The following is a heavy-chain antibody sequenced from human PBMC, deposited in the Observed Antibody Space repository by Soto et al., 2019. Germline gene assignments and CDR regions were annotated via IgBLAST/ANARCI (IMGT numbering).Heavy chain of an antibody. CDR3: AINHPANGYSYGYRTSYYYGMDV. J-gene: IGHJ6*02. Sequence: VASVKVSCKASGHTFTGYYMHWVRQAPGQGLEWMGWINPNSGGTNYAQKFQGRVTMTRDTSISTAYMELSRLRSDDTAVYYCAINHPANGYSYGYRTSYYYGMDVWGQGTTVTVSS. CDR2: INPNSGGT. D-gene: IGHD5-18*01. V-gene: IGHV1-2*02. CDR1: GHTFTGYY.